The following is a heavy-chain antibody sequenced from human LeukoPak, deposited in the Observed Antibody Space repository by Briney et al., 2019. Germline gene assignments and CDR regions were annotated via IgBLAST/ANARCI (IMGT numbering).Heavy chain of an antibody. J-gene: IGHJ4*02. V-gene: IGHV4-4*07. CDR2: IYTSGST. CDR3: ARDAGVLYYYDSSGYYTDPAFDY. D-gene: IGHD3-22*01. CDR1: GGSISSYY. Sequence: SETLSLTCTVSGGSISSYYWSWLRQPAGKGLEWIGRIYTSGSTNYNPSLKRRVTMSVDTSKNQFSLKLSSVTAADTAMYYCARDAGVLYYYDSSGYYTDPAFDYWGQGTLVTVSS.